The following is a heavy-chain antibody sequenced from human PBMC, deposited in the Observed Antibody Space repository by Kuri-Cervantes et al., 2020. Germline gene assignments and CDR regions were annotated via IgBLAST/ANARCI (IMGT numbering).Heavy chain of an antibody. CDR1: GGSISSSSYY. J-gene: IGHJ3*02. V-gene: IGHV4-39*07. D-gene: IGHD5-24*01. CDR2: IYYSGST. Sequence: SETLSLTCTVSGGSISSSSYYWGWIRQPPGKGPEWIGSIYYSGSTYYNPSLKSRVTISVDTSKNQFSLKLSSVTAADTAVYYCARSIRWAFDIWGQGTMVTVSS. CDR3: ARSIRWAFDI.